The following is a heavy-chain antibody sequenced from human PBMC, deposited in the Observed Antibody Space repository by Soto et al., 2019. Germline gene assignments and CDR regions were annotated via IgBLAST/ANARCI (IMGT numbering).Heavy chain of an antibody. CDR2: MNPNSGNT. J-gene: IGHJ6*02. Sequence: ASVKVSCKASGYTFTSYDINWVRQATGQGLEWMGWMNPNSGNTGYAQKFQGRVTMTRNTSISTAYMELSSLRSEDTAVYYCARSRYYDFWSGYYTYYYYYGMDVWGQGTTVTAP. V-gene: IGHV1-8*01. D-gene: IGHD3-3*01. CDR3: ARSRYYDFWSGYYTYYYYYGMDV. CDR1: GYTFTSYD.